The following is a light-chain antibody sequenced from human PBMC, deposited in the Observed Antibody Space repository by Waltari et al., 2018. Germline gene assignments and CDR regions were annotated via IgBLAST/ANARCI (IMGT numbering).Light chain of an antibody. J-gene: IGKJ1*01. CDR1: QSVSRT. Sequence: DIVLTQSPGTLSLSPGDRATLSCRASQSVSRTLAWYQQKPGQAPRLLIYDASSRATGIPDRVSGSGSGTDFSLTISRLEPEDFAVYYCQKYGTLPATFGQGTKVEIK. CDR3: QKYGTLPAT. V-gene: IGKV3-20*01. CDR2: DAS.